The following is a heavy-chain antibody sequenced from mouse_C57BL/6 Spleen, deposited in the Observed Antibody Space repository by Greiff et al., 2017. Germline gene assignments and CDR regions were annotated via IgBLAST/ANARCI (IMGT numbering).Heavy chain of an antibody. CDR1: GFSLTSYG. D-gene: IGHD3-3*01. CDR3: ARAGTGAMDY. Sequence: QVQLQQSGPGLVAPSQSLSITCTVLGFSLTSYGVHWVRQPPGKGLEWLVVIWSDGSTTYNSALKSRLSNSKDNAKSHVFLKMNSLQTDDTAVYYCARAGTGAMDYWGQGTSVTVSS. J-gene: IGHJ4*01. CDR2: IWSDGST. V-gene: IGHV2-6*03.